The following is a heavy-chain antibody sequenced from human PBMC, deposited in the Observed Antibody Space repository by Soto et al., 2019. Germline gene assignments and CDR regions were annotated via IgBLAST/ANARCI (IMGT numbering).Heavy chain of an antibody. CDR2: IDWDDDK. J-gene: IGHJ4*02. CDR1: GFSLTTSGMC. Sequence: SGPTLVNPTQTLTLTCTFSGFSLTTSGMCVSWIRQPPGKALEWLALIDWDDDKYYNTSLKTRLTLSKETSKNQVVLEMTNMDPVDTATYYCARTMKDNGDSIDSWAQVTLVTVSA. CDR3: ARTMKDNGDSIDS. D-gene: IGHD4-17*01. V-gene: IGHV2-70*01.